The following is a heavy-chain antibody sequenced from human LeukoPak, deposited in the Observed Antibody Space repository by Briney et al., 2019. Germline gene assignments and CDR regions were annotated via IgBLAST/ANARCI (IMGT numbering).Heavy chain of an antibody. CDR1: GYSFTSYW. V-gene: IGHV5-51*01. CDR3: ARPHSAYELSFDP. D-gene: IGHD3-22*01. J-gene: IGHJ5*02. CDR2: IYPGDSDT. Sequence: GESLKISCKGFGYSFTSYWIGWVRQMPGKGLEWMGIIYPGDSDTRYSPSFQGQVTISADKSISTTYLHWSSLKASDTAIYYCARPHSAYELSFDPWGQGTLVTVSS.